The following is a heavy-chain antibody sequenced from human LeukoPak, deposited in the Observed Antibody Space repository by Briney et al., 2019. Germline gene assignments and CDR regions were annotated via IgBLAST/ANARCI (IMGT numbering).Heavy chain of an antibody. J-gene: IGHJ4*02. CDR2: ISSGSTI. D-gene: IGHD3-22*01. CDR3: ARSQAYYDSSGTPRFDY. CDR1: GFTFSDYY. Sequence: PGGSLRLSCAASGFTFSDYYMSWIRQAPGKGLEWVSYISSGSTIYYADSVKGRFTISRDNAKNSLYLQMNSLRAEDTAVYYCARSQAYYDSSGTPRFDYWGQGTLVTVSS. V-gene: IGHV3-11*01.